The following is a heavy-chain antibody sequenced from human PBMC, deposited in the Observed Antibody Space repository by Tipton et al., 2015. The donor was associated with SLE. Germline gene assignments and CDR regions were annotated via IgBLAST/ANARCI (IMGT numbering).Heavy chain of an antibody. D-gene: IGHD5-18*01. CDR2: IYYSGGT. J-gene: IGHJ6*02. V-gene: IGHV4-59*08. Sequence: LRLSCTVSGGSISSFYWSWIRQPPGKGLEWIGYIYYSGGTNYNPSLKSRVTISIDTSKSQFSLNLNSVTAADTAIYYCARDTYFGLDVWGQGTTVIVAS. CDR1: GGSISSFY. CDR3: ARDTYFGLDV.